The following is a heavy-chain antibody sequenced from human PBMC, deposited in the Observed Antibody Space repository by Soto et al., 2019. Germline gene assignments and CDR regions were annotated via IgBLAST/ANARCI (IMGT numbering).Heavy chain of an antibody. CDR2: IYPGDSDT. D-gene: IGHD6-19*01. J-gene: IGHJ3*02. Sequence: GESLKISCKGSGYSFTSYWIGWVRQMPGKGLEWMGIIYPGDSDTRYSPSFQGQVTISADKSISTAYLQWSSLKASDTAMYYCARGGIAVATKMAFGSWGQGTMVTVSS. V-gene: IGHV5-51*01. CDR3: ARGGIAVATKMAFGS. CDR1: GYSFTSYW.